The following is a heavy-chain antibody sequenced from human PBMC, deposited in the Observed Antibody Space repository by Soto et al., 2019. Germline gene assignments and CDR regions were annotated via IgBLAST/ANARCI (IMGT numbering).Heavy chain of an antibody. CDR3: AIGIGGPESTIIDP. J-gene: IGHJ5*02. D-gene: IGHD1-26*01. CDR2: IWYDGSNK. Sequence: VRSLRLFCAASGFTFSSYGMHWVRQAPGKGLEWVAVIWYDGSNKYYADSVKGRFTISRDNSKNTLYLQMNSLRAEDTAVYYCAIGIGGPESTIIDPCGQLPLVT. V-gene: IGHV3-33*01. CDR1: GFTFSSYG.